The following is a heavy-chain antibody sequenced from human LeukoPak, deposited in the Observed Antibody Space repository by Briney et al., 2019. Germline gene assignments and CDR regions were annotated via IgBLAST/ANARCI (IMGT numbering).Heavy chain of an antibody. D-gene: IGHD2-21*01. V-gene: IGHV7-4-1*02. Sequence: GASVTVSCKASGYTFTSYAMNWVRQAPGQGLEWMGWINTNTGNPTYTQGFTGRFVFSLDTSVNTAYLQITSLETEDTAVYYCASGVVFRGALDVWGQGTMVTVSS. J-gene: IGHJ3*01. CDR1: GYTFTSYA. CDR3: ASGVVFRGALDV. CDR2: INTNTGNP.